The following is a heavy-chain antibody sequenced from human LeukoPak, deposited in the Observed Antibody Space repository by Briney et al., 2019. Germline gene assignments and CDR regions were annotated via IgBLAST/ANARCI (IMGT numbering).Heavy chain of an antibody. CDR3: ARKYCSSTSCYGPLFDY. V-gene: IGHV3-23*01. J-gene: IGHJ4*02. CDR2: ISGSGGST. Sequence: GGSLRLSCAASGFTFSSYAMSWVRQAPGKGLEWVSAISGSGGSTYYADSVKGRFTISRDNSKNTLYLQMNSLRVEDTAVYYCARKYCSSTSCYGPLFDYWGQGTLVTVSS. D-gene: IGHD2-2*01. CDR1: GFTFSSYA.